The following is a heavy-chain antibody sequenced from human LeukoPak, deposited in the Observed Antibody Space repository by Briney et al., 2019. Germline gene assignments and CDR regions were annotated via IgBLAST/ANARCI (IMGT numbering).Heavy chain of an antibody. CDR3: ARGRYDSSGYHDLYYYYYGMDV. CDR2: IYYSGST. Sequence: PSETLSLTCTVSGGSISSYYWSWIRQPPGKGLEWIGYIYYSGSTNYNPPLKSRVTISVDTSKNQFSLKLSSVTAADTAVYYCARGRYDSSGYHDLYYYYYGMDVWGQGTTVTVSS. J-gene: IGHJ6*02. CDR1: GGSISSYY. D-gene: IGHD3-22*01. V-gene: IGHV4-59*01.